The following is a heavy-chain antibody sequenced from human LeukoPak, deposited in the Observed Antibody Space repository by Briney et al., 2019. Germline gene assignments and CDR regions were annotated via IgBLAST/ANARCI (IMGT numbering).Heavy chain of an antibody. V-gene: IGHV1-58*01. D-gene: IGHD3-22*01. CDR2: IVVGSGNT. Sequence: SVKVSCKASGLTFTSSAVQWVRQARGQRLEWIGWIVVGSGNTNYAQKFQERVTITRDMSTSTAYMELSSLRSEDTAVYYCAADPYYDSSGPFDYWGQGTLVTVSS. J-gene: IGHJ4*02. CDR1: GLTFTSSA. CDR3: AADPYYDSSGPFDY.